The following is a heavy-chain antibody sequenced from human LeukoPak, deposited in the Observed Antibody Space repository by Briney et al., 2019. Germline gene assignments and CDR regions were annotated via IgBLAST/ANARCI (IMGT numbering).Heavy chain of an antibody. CDR1: GFTFDDYA. J-gene: IGHJ4*02. CDR2: ISWNSGSI. CDR3: AKGRSIAVASLFWY. Sequence: GGSLRLSCAASGFTFDDYAMHWVRQAPGKGLEWVSGISWNSGSIGYADSVKCRFTMSRDNAKNSLYLQMNSLRAEDTALYYCAKGRSIAVASLFWYWGQGSLVTVSS. V-gene: IGHV3-9*01. D-gene: IGHD6-19*01.